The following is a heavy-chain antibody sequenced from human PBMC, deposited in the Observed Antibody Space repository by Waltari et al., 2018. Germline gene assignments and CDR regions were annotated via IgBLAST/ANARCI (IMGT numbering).Heavy chain of an antibody. CDR3: ARVNYYYYGMDV. Sequence: QVQLQESGPGLVKPSETLSLTCTVSGGSLSSYYWIWIRQPPGKGLEWIGYIYYSGSTNYNPSLKSRVTISVDTSKNQFSLKLSSVTAADTAVYYCARVNYYYYGMDVWGQGTTVTVSS. CDR1: GGSLSSYY. V-gene: IGHV4-59*08. J-gene: IGHJ6*02. CDR2: IYYSGST.